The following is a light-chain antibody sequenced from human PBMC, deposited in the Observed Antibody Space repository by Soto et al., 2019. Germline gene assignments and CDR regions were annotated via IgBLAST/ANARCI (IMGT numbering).Light chain of an antibody. CDR2: GAS. CDR3: HQYNTWPSFT. Sequence: EMVMTQSPATLSVSPGESATLSCRASQSVSSNLGWYQQKPGQTPRLLIYGASTRATGIPARFSGSGSGTEFTLPISSLQSEDFAVYYCHQYNTWPSFTFGPGTKVDVK. CDR1: QSVSSN. J-gene: IGKJ3*01. V-gene: IGKV3-15*01.